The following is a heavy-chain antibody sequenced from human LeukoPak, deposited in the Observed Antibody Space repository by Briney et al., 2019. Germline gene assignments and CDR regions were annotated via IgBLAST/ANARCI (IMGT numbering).Heavy chain of an antibody. J-gene: IGHJ5*02. D-gene: IGHD3-10*01. CDR3: ARGHGVSLWFGEPTGNWFDP. CDR2: IYYSGST. Sequence: SQTLSLTCTVSGGSISSGGYYWSWIRQHPGKGLEWIGYIYYSGSTYYNPSLKSRVTISVDTSKNQFSLKLSSVTAADTAVYYCARGHGVSLWFGEPTGNWFDPWGQGTLVTVSS. V-gene: IGHV4-31*03. CDR1: GGSISSGGYY.